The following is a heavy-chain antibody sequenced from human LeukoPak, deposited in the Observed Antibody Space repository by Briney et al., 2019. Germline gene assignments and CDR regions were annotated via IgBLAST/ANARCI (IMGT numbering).Heavy chain of an antibody. Sequence: GGSLPLSCAASGFTFSSYGMHWVRQAPAKGLEWVAVIWYDGSNKDYADSVKGRFTISRDNSKNTLYLQMNSLRAEDTAVYYCARGSYGYWGYYFDYWGQGTLVTVSS. CDR1: GFTFSSYG. CDR3: ARGSYGYWGYYFDY. D-gene: IGHD5-24*01. J-gene: IGHJ4*02. V-gene: IGHV3-33*01. CDR2: IWYDGSNK.